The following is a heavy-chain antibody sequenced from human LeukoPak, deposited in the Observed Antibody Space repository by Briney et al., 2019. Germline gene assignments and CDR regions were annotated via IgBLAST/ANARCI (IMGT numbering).Heavy chain of an antibody. CDR3: AKTQAVTGYGDWFDP. CDR1: GFTFDDYA. CDR2: INWNSDNI. J-gene: IGHJ5*02. V-gene: IGHV3-9*01. Sequence: GGSLRLTCAASGFTFDDYAMHWVRQAPGKGLEWVSGINWNSDNIGYADSVKGRFTISRDNAKNSLYLQMNSLTTEDTALYYCAKTQAVTGYGDWFDPWGQGTLVTVSS. D-gene: IGHD6-19*01.